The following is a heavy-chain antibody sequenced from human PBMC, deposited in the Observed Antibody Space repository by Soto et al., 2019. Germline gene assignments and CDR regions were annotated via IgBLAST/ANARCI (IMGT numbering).Heavy chain of an antibody. J-gene: IGHJ3*02. D-gene: IGHD3-22*01. CDR2: ISAYNGNT. V-gene: IGHV1-18*04. CDR3: ARDRLVTMIVVVTPIDI. Sequence: GASVKVSCKASGYTFTSYGISWVRQAPGQGLEWMGWISAYNGNTNYAQKLQGRVTMTTDTSTSTAYMELRSLRSDDTAVYYCARDRLVTMIVVVTPIDIWGQGTMVTVS. CDR1: GYTFTSYG.